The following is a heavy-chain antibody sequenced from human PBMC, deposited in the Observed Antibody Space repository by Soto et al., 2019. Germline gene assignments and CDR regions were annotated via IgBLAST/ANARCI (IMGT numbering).Heavy chain of an antibody. D-gene: IGHD2-15*01. CDR3: ARAVVVVVAANSFDY. J-gene: IGHJ4*02. CDR1: GGSISSGGYS. Sequence: SETMSLTCAVSGGSISSGGYSWSWIRQPPGKGLEWIGYIYHSGSTYYNPSLKSRVTISVDRSKNQFSLKLSSVTAADTAVYYCARAVVVVVAANSFDYWGQGTLVTVSS. CDR2: IYHSGST. V-gene: IGHV4-30-2*01.